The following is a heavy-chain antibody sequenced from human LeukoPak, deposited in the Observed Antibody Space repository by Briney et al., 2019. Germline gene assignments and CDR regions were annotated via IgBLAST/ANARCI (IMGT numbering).Heavy chain of an antibody. Sequence: GGSLRLSCAASGFTFSSNAMSWVRQAPGKGLEWGSAISGSGKNTYYADSVKGRFTISRDNSKSTQYLPMNSLRAEDTAVYYCWKNPRGYSGYEGSNFEYWGQGTLVTVSS. CDR2: ISGSGKNT. CDR3: WKNPRGYSGYEGSNFEY. J-gene: IGHJ4*02. D-gene: IGHD5-12*01. V-gene: IGHV3-23*01. CDR1: GFTFSSNA.